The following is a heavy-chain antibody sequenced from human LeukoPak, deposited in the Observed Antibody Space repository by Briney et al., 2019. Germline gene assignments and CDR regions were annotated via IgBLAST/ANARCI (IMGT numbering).Heavy chain of an antibody. CDR1: GVSISSFRYY. CDR2: FYDSGNA. D-gene: IGHD5-12*01. J-gene: IGHJ3*02. V-gene: IGHV4-39*01. CDR3: ARHTRPGYSGYENAFDI. Sequence: PSETLSLTCIVSGVSISSFRYYWDGLRPAQGEGLEWIGNFYDSGNARYNPSLKSRVTISGDTSKNQSSLKLTSVTAADTAVYYCARHTRPGYSGYENAFDIWGQGTMFTVSS.